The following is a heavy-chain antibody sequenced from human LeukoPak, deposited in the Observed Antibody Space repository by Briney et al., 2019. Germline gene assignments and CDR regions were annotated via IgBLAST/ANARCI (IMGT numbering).Heavy chain of an antibody. CDR3: AKEGYSSTWNADFDF. Sequence: GGSLRLSCAASGFTFNSYAMSWVRQAPGKGLEWVSAISGSGGATYYADSVKGRFTISRDNSKNTLYLQMNSLRAEDTAVYYCAKEGYSSTWNADFDFGGQGTLVTVSS. CDR1: GFTFNSYA. CDR2: ISGSGGAT. V-gene: IGHV3-23*01. D-gene: IGHD6-13*01. J-gene: IGHJ4*02.